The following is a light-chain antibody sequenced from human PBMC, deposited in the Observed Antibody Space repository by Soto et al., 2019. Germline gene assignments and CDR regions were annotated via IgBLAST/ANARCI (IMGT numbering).Light chain of an antibody. V-gene: IGLV2-14*01. CDR2: EVS. J-gene: IGLJ1*01. CDR1: SSDVGGYNS. Sequence: QSALTQPASVSGSPGQSITISCTGTSSDVGGYNSVSWYQHHPGRAPKVMIFEVSNRPSGVSIRFSGSKSGNTASLTISGLRAEDEADYYCSSYTSSNTQVFGTGTKVTV. CDR3: SSYTSSNTQV.